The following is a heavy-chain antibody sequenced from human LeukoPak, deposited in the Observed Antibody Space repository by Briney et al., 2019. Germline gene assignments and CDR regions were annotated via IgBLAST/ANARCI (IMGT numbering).Heavy chain of an antibody. D-gene: IGHD3-9*01. J-gene: IGHJ4*02. CDR1: GFTFSSYD. V-gene: IGHV3-13*05. CDR2: IGTAGDP. CDR3: ARHPYNILTGPYFDY. Sequence: PEGSLRLSCAASGFTFSSYDMHWVRQATGKGLEWVSAIGTAGDPYYPGSVKGRFTISRDNAKNTVYLQMNSLRAEDTAVYYCARHPYNILTGPYFDYWGQGTLVTVSS.